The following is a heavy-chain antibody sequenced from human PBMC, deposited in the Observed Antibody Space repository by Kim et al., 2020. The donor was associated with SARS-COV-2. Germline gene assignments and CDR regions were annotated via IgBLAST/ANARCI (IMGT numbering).Heavy chain of an antibody. CDR1: GGSIGSYY. CDR3: ARAELGWGYCTH. V-gene: IGHV4-59*01. Sequence: SETLSLTCTVSGGSIGSYYWSWIRQPPGKGLEWIGYIYYSGSTNYNPSLKSRVTISVDTSKNQFSLKLSSVTAADTAVYYCARAELGWGYCTHWGQGTL. D-gene: IGHD2-8*01. CDR2: IYYSGST. J-gene: IGHJ4*02.